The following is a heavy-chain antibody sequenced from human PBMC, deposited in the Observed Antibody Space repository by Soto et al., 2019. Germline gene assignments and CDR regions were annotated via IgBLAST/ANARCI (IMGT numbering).Heavy chain of an antibody. CDR1: GFTFSSYA. CDR3: ARGDLGIVVVPAAIDPDYYYYHGMDV. Sequence: PGGSLRLSCAASGFTFSSYAMHWVRQAPGKGREWVAVISYDGSNKYYADSVKGRFTISRDNSKNTLYLQMNSLRAEDTAVYYCARGDLGIVVVPAAIDPDYYYYHGMDVWGQGTTVTVSS. V-gene: IGHV3-30-3*01. D-gene: IGHD2-2*02. J-gene: IGHJ6*02. CDR2: ISYDGSNK.